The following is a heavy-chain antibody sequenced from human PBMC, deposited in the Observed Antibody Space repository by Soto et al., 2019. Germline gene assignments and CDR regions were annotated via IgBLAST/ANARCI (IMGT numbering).Heavy chain of an antibody. CDR2: INPNSGGT. D-gene: IGHD5-12*01. V-gene: IGHV1-2*04. Sequence: ASVKVSCKASGYTFTVYYIHWVRQAPGQGLEWMGWINPNSGGTNYAQKFQGWVTMTRDTSISTAYMELSRLTSDDTAVYYCATACRDGYNCLDYWGQGTLVTVSS. CDR1: GYTFTVYY. J-gene: IGHJ4*02. CDR3: ATACRDGYNCLDY.